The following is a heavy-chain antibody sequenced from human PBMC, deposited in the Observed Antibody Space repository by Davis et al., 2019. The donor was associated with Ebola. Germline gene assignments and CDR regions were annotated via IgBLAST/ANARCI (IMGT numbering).Heavy chain of an antibody. V-gene: IGHV3-21*01. CDR3: ARDRDYYDTSAYHPRGWFDL. CDR2: ITSSGDSI. J-gene: IGHJ5*02. CDR1: GFIFSNYG. Sequence: GESLKISCAASGFIFSNYGMHWVRQTPGKGLEWVSSITSSGDSIHYADSVKGRFTVSRDNAKTSLYLQMNSLRAEDTAVYFCARDRDYYDTSAYHPRGWFDLWGQGTLVTVSS. D-gene: IGHD3-22*01.